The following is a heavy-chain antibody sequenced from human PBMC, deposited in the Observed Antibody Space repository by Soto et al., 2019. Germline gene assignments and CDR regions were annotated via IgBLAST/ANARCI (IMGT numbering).Heavy chain of an antibody. CDR3: AVGQYLAWSPY. Sequence: SETLSLTCTVSAGSMSSSSNYRGWIRQPPGEGLEWIGSIYFDGTTHYNPSLKSRISISADPPKNQSSLTLSPVTAANTAVYYCAVGQYLAWSPYWAQRALVTVSS. D-gene: IGHD2-15*01. J-gene: IGHJ1*01. V-gene: IGHV4-39*01. CDR1: AGSMSSSSNY. CDR2: IYFDGTT.